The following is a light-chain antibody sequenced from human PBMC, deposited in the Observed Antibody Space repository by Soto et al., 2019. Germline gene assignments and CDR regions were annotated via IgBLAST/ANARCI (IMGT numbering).Light chain of an antibody. Sequence: IPLTQSPSALSASVGDRVTITCRASQGINKFLAWYQQRPGKAPQLLVYGASTLQSVVPSRFSGSGSVTDFAFTISSLQPEYFATYYCLQLTNSRFTFGQGKNLDI. CDR3: LQLTNSRFT. CDR1: QGINKF. V-gene: IGKV1-9*01. J-gene: IGKJ2*01. CDR2: GAS.